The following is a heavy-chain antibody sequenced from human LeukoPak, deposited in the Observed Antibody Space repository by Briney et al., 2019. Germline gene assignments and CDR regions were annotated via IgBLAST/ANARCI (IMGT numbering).Heavy chain of an antibody. J-gene: IGHJ4*02. Sequence: GESLKISCKGSGYSFSSYWIGWVRQMPGKGLERMGIIYPGDSATTYSPSFQGQVTISADKSISTAYLQWSSLKASDTAVYYCARSVGATPLDYWGQGTLVTVSS. CDR1: GYSFSSYW. D-gene: IGHD1-26*01. CDR3: ARSVGATPLDY. CDR2: IYPGDSAT. V-gene: IGHV5-51*01.